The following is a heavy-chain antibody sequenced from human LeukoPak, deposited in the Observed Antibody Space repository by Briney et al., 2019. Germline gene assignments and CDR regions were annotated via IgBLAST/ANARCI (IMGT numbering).Heavy chain of an antibody. D-gene: IGHD6-13*01. CDR1: GFTFSSYA. J-gene: IGHJ5*02. Sequence: GGSLRLSCAASGFTFSSYAMSWVRQAPGKGLKWVSAISGSGGSTYYADSVKGRFTISRDNSKNTLYLQMNSLRAEDTAVYYCAHPTEYSSSWYGNWFDPWGQGTLVTVSS. V-gene: IGHV3-23*01. CDR3: AHPTEYSSSWYGNWFDP. CDR2: ISGSGGST.